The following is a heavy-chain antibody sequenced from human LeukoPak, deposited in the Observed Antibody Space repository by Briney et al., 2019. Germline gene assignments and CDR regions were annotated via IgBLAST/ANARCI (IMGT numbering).Heavy chain of an antibody. J-gene: IGHJ4*02. CDR2: TNEAGGDK. CDR1: GFTFSDFW. CDR3: AIATTGRGAFGS. Sequence: PGGSLRLSSAASGFTFSDFWMSWGRQAPGKGLECVASTNEAGGDKLYVDSVKGRFTISRDNSKNSLSLQMNSLTAEDTAIYYCAIATTGRGAFGSWGQGTLVSVSS. V-gene: IGHV3-7*01. D-gene: IGHD1-1*01.